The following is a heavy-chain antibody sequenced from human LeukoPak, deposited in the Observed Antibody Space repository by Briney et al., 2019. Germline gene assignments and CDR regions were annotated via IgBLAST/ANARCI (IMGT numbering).Heavy chain of an antibody. CDR3: ARVLNPTYYDFWSGYVDAFDI. CDR2: ISAHNGNT. V-gene: IGHV1-18*01. CDR1: GYTFTSYG. Sequence: ASVKVSCKASGYTFTSYGISWVRQAPGQGLECMGWISAHNGNTNYAQNLQGRVTMTTDTSTSTAYMELRSLRSDDTAVYYCARVLNPTYYDFWSGYVDAFDIWGQGTMVTVSS. J-gene: IGHJ3*02. D-gene: IGHD3-3*01.